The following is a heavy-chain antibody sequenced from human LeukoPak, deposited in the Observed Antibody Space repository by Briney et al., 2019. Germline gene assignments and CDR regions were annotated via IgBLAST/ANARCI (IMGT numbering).Heavy chain of an antibody. Sequence: GGSLRLSCAASGFTFSSYWMSWVRQAPGKGLEWVANIKQDGSEKYYVDSVRGRFTISRDNAKNSLYLQMNSLRAEDTAAYYCARDSGSSWYNNWFDPWGQGTLVTVSS. V-gene: IGHV3-7*03. J-gene: IGHJ5*02. CDR3: ARDSGSSWYNNWFDP. CDR1: GFTFSSYW. CDR2: IKQDGSEK. D-gene: IGHD6-13*01.